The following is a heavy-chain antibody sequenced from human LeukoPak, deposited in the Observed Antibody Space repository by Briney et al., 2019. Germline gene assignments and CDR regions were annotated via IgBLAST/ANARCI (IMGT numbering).Heavy chain of an antibody. CDR1: GFTFSSYG. D-gene: IGHD3-22*01. Sequence: PGGSLRLSCAASGFTFSSYGMSWVRQAPGKGLEWVSAISGKGGSTYYADSVKGRFTISRDNSKNTLYLQMNSLRAEDTAVYYCAKAAYYYDSSGSEEYFQHWGQGTLVTVSS. J-gene: IGHJ1*01. V-gene: IGHV3-23*01. CDR3: AKAAYYYDSSGSEEYFQH. CDR2: ISGKGGST.